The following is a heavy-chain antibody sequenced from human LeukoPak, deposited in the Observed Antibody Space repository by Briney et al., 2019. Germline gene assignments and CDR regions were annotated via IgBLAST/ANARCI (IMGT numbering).Heavy chain of an antibody. CDR3: ARAPITSPFYFDY. CDR1: GFVFGEHG. CDR2: INWSGKST. J-gene: IGHJ4*02. D-gene: IGHD2-2*01. V-gene: IGHV3-20*04. Sequence: GGSLRLSCTASGFVFGEHGMTWVRQVPGKGLEWDSGINWSGKSTSYGDPVRGRFTISRDNAKNSLSLQMDSLRAEDTALYYCARAPITSPFYFDYWGQGTLVTVSS.